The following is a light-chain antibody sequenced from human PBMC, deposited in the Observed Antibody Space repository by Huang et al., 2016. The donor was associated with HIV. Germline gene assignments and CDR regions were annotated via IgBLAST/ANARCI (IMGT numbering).Light chain of an antibody. CDR1: QSVLYSSNNKNY. V-gene: IGKV4-1*01. Sequence: DIVMTQSPDSLAVSLGERATINCKSRQSVLYSSNNKNYLAWYQQKPGQPPKLLIYWASTRESGVPYRFSGSGSGTDFTLTISSLQAEDVAVYYCQQYYSTPGTFGQGTKVEIK. J-gene: IGKJ1*01. CDR3: QQYYSTPGT. CDR2: WAS.